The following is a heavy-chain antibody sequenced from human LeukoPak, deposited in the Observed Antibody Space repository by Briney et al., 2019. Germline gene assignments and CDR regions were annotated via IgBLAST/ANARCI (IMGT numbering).Heavy chain of an antibody. Sequence: GGSLRLSCAASGFTFSNYGIQWVRQAPGKGLEWVAVISYDGTTKYYADSVKGRFTLSRDNSKNTLYLQLNSLRAEDTAVYYCAKEMTEYYSGWYYDYWGQGSLVTVSS. CDR2: ISYDGTTK. J-gene: IGHJ4*02. CDR3: AKEMTEYYSGWYYDY. D-gene: IGHD6-19*01. V-gene: IGHV3-30*18. CDR1: GFTFSNYG.